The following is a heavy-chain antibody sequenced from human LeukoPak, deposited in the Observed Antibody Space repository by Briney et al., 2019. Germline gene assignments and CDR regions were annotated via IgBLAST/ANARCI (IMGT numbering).Heavy chain of an antibody. CDR2: ISSSGSTI. J-gene: IGHJ6*04. CDR1: GFTFSSYE. V-gene: IGHV3-48*03. Sequence: PGGSLRLSCAASGFTFSSYEMNWVRQAPGKGLEWVSYISSSGSTIYYADSVKGRFTISRDNAKNSLYLQMNSLRAEDTAVYYCASPLGYCSSTSCYDYYYYGMDVWGKGPTVTVSS. D-gene: IGHD2-2*01. CDR3: ASPLGYCSSTSCYDYYYYGMDV.